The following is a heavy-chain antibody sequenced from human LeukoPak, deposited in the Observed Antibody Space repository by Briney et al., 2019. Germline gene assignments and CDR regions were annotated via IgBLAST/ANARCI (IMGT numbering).Heavy chain of an antibody. J-gene: IGHJ4*02. Sequence: SETLSLTCAVSGGSISSGGYSWSWIRQPPGKGLEWIGYIYHSGSTYYNPSLKSRVTISVDRSKNQFSLKLSSVTAADTAVYYCARGIAVAGYFDYWGQGTLVPVSS. D-gene: IGHD6-19*01. CDR2: IYHSGST. CDR3: ARGIAVAGYFDY. CDR1: GGSISSGGYS. V-gene: IGHV4-30-2*01.